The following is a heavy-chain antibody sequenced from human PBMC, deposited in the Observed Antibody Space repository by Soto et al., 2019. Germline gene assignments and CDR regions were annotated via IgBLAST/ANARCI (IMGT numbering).Heavy chain of an antibody. CDR1: GFTFSNYA. Sequence: EVQLLETGGDLVQPGGSLRLSCAASGFTFSNYAMSWVRQAPGKGLEWVSAVSGSGGNTYYADSVKGRFTISRDNSKNTLYLQMNSLRAEDTAGYYCAKARGSSSWYGWFDPWGQGTLVTVSS. CDR3: AKARGSSSWYGWFDP. D-gene: IGHD6-13*01. CDR2: VSGSGGNT. J-gene: IGHJ5*02. V-gene: IGHV3-23*01.